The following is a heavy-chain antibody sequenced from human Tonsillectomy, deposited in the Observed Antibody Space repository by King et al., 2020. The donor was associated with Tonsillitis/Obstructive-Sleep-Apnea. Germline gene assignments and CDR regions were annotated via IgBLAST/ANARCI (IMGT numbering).Heavy chain of an antibody. Sequence: VQLQESGPGLVKPSETLSLTCTVSGGSISSYYWSWIRQPPGKGLAWIGYIYYSGSTNYNPSLKSRVTISVDTSKNQFSLKLSSVTAADTAVYYCARDQEGTASGYYYYGMDVWGQGTTVTVSS. CDR3: ARDQEGTASGYYYYGMDV. V-gene: IGHV4-59*01. CDR1: GGSISSYY. CDR2: IYYSGST. J-gene: IGHJ6*02. D-gene: IGHD1-1*01.